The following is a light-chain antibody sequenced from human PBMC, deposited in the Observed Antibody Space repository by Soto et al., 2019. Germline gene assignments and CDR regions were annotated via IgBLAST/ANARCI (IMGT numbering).Light chain of an antibody. CDR1: QSIRTF. Sequence: GARVSFTFRASQSIRTFLNWYQQRPGKAPNLLIYAAINMQSGVPSRFSGNGSGTDFALTISSLQPEDFATYYCQQSYNTPQTFGQGTKVDI. CDR2: AAI. V-gene: IGKV1-39*01. CDR3: QQSYNTPQT. J-gene: IGKJ1*01.